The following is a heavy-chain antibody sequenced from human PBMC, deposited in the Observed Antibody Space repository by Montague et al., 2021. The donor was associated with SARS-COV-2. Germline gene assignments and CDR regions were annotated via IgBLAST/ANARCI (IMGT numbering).Heavy chain of an antibody. CDR2: INHSGSA. CDR3: ARLGEGVVPAPILGVGPYYSCFYMDV. CDR1: GGSFSGYY. Sequence: SETLSLTCAVYGGSFSGYYWNWICQPPGKGLEWIGEINHSGSANYNPSLKRRVTISVDTSKNQFSLKLNSVTAADTAVYYCARLGEGVVPAPILGVGPYYSCFYMDVWGRGATVTVSS. V-gene: IGHV4-34*01. D-gene: IGHD2-2*02. J-gene: IGHJ6*03.